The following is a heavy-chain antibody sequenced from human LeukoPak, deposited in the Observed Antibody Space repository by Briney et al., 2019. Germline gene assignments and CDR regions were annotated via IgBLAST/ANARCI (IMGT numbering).Heavy chain of an antibody. CDR1: GGSFRGYY. V-gene: IGHV4-34*01. D-gene: IGHD6-19*01. J-gene: IGHJ4*02. CDR2: INHSGST. Sequence: SETLSLTCAVYGGSFRGYYWSWIRQPPGKGLEWIGEINHSGSTNYNPSLKSRVTISVDTSKNQFSLKLSSVTAADTAVYYCARAEGYSSGLYDYWGQGTLVTVSS. CDR3: ARAEGYSSGLYDY.